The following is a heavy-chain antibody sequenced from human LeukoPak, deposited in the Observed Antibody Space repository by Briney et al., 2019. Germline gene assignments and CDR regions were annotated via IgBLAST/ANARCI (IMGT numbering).Heavy chain of an antibody. D-gene: IGHD4-23*01. CDR2: IWYDGSNK. CDR3: ARDRENSYFDY. J-gene: IGHJ4*02. Sequence: GGSLRLSCAASGFKFSNFGMQWVRQAPSKGLEWVAVIWYDGSNKYSADSVKGRFTISRDNSKNTKNTLYLQMNSLRAEDTAVYYCARDRENSYFDYWGQGTQVSVSS. CDR1: GFKFSNFG. V-gene: IGHV3-33*01.